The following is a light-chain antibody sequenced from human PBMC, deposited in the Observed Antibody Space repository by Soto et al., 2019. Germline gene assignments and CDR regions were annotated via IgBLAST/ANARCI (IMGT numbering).Light chain of an antibody. CDR3: QQYGSSSWT. CDR1: QSASSIY. V-gene: IGKV3-20*01. Sequence: EIVLTQSPGTLSLSPVERVTLSCRASQSASSIYLAWYQQKPGQAPRLLIYGASSRATGIPDRFSGSGSGTDFTLTISRLEPEDFAVYYCQQYGSSSWTFGQGTKVEIK. CDR2: GAS. J-gene: IGKJ1*01.